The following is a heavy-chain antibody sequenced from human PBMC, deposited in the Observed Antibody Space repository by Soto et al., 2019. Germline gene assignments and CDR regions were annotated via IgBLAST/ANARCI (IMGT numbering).Heavy chain of an antibody. CDR3: AKDHGR. J-gene: IGHJ4*02. V-gene: IGHV3-33*06. Sequence: LRLSCAASGFTLSSNGMHWVRQAPGKGLEWVAFIWYDGSDKYYADSVKGRFTISRGNFKNTLYVQLNSLRPEDTALYYCAKDHGRWGQGTLVTVYS. CDR1: GFTLSSNG. CDR2: IWYDGSDK. D-gene: IGHD2-8*01.